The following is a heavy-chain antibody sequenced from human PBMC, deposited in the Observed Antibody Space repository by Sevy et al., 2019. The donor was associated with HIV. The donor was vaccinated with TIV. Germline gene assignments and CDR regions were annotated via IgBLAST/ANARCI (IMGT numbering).Heavy chain of an antibody. CDR1: GGSISSYY. Sequence: SETLSLTCTVSGGSISSYYWSWIRQPPGKGLEWIGYIYYSGSTNYNPSLKSRVPISVDTSKNQFALKLSSVTPADTAEYYWARGHTMARITIVRGGPQPLYYYYYMDVWGKGTTVTVSS. J-gene: IGHJ6*03. V-gene: IGHV4-59*01. D-gene: IGHD3-10*01. CDR3: ARGHTMARITIVRGGPQPLYYYYYMDV. CDR2: IYYSGST.